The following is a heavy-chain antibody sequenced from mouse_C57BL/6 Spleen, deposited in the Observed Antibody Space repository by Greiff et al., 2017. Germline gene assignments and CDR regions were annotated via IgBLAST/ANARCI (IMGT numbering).Heavy chain of an antibody. CDR3: ARSLYYYGSSQTRHFDV. Sequence: QVQLQQPGAELVKPGASVKLSCKASGYTFTSYWMQWVKQRPGQGLEWIGEIDPSDSYTNYNQKFKGKATLTVDTSSSTAYMQLSSLTSEDSAVYYCARSLYYYGSSQTRHFDVWGTGTTVTVSS. D-gene: IGHD1-1*01. CDR1: GYTFTSYW. V-gene: IGHV1-50*01. CDR2: IDPSDSYT. J-gene: IGHJ1*03.